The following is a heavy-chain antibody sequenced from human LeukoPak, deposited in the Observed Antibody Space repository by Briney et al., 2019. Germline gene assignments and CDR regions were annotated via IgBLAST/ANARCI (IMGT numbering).Heavy chain of an antibody. CDR1: GFTFSNYA. V-gene: IGHV3-30*07. Sequence: GGSLRLSCAASGFTFSNYAMHWVRRAPGKGLEWVAVISFDGNHQYYADSVKGRFTISRDNAKNSLYLQMNSLRAEDTAVYYCARIYCSGGSCYSPWFDPWGQGTLVTVSS. J-gene: IGHJ5*02. CDR2: ISFDGNHQ. D-gene: IGHD2-15*01. CDR3: ARIYCSGGSCYSPWFDP.